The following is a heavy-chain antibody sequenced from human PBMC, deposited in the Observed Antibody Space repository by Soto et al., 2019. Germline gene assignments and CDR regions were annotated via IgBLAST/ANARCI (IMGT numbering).Heavy chain of an antibody. J-gene: IGHJ5*02. Sequence: QVQLVQSGAEVKKPGASVKVSCKASGYTFTSYAMHWVRQAPGQRLEWMGWINAGNGNTKYSQKFQGRVTITRDTAASTAYMELSSLRSEDTAVYYCARGSRPYDFWSGNWFDPWVQGTLVTVSS. CDR2: INAGNGNT. CDR3: ARGSRPYDFWSGNWFDP. V-gene: IGHV1-3*01. D-gene: IGHD3-3*01. CDR1: GYTFTSYA.